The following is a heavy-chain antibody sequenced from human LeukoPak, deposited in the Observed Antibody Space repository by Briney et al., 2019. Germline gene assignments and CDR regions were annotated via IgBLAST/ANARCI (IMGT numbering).Heavy chain of an antibody. CDR3: AKGAYGSGSYYENWFDP. D-gene: IGHD3-10*01. CDR1: GFTFDDYV. J-gene: IGHJ5*02. V-gene: IGHV3-9*01. Sequence: PGGSLRLSCAASGFTFDDYVMHWVRHVPGKGLEWVSGISWNSATIGYADSVKGRFTISRDNAKNSLYLQMNSLRAEDTALYYCAKGAYGSGSYYENWFDPWGQGTLVTVSS. CDR2: ISWNSATI.